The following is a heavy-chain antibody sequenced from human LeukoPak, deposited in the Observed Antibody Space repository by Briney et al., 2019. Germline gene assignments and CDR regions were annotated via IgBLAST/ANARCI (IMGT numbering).Heavy chain of an antibody. CDR3: ARDDSSSWPGYFDY. V-gene: IGHV3-48*03. D-gene: IGHD6-13*01. CDR2: ISSSGSTI. J-gene: IGHJ4*02. Sequence: GGSLRLSCAASGFTFSSYEMNCVRQAPGKGLEWVSYISSSGSTIYCADFVKGRFTISRDNAKNSLYLQMNSLRAEDTAVYYCARDDSSSWPGYFDYWGQGTLVTVSS. CDR1: GFTFSSYE.